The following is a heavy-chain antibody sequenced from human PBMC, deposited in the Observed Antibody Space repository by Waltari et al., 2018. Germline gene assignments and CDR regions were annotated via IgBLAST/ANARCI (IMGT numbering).Heavy chain of an antibody. CDR1: GFTFSSYS. CDR2: ISSSSSTI. Sequence: EVQLVESGGGLVQPGGSLRLSCAASGFTFSSYSMNWVRQAPGKGLEGVSYISSSSSTIYYADSVKGRFTISRDNDKNSLYLQMNSLRAEDTAVYYCARRMGEANWFDPWGQGTLVTVSS. J-gene: IGHJ5*02. CDR3: ARRMGEANWFDP. V-gene: IGHV3-48*01.